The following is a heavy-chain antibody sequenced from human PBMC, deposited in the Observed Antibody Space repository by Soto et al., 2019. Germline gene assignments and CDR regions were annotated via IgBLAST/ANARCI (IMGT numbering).Heavy chain of an antibody. V-gene: IGHV1-2*04. D-gene: IGHD3-10*01. CDR1: GYTFTGYY. CDR3: AREKRGYFDY. CDR2: INPNSGGT. Sequence: GXSVKVSCKASGYTFTGYYMHWVRQAPGQGLEWMGWINPNSGGTNYAQRFQGWVTMTRDTSISTAYMELSRLRSDDTAVYYCAREKRGYFDYWGQGTQVTVSS. J-gene: IGHJ4*02.